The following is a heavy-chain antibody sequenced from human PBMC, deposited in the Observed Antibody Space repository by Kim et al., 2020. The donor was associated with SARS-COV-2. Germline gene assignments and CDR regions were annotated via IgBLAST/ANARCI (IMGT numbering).Heavy chain of an antibody. J-gene: IGHJ6*02. D-gene: IGHD3-22*01. Sequence: SGPTLVKPTETLTLTCTFSGFSLSTSGMCVSWIRQPPGKALEWLALIDWDDDKYYSTSLKTRLTISKDTSKNQVVLTMTNMDPVDTATYYCARMYYYDSSGYPYGMDVWGQGTTVTVSS. CDR2: IDWDDDK. V-gene: IGHV2-70*01. CDR1: GFSLSTSGMC. CDR3: ARMYYYDSSGYPYGMDV.